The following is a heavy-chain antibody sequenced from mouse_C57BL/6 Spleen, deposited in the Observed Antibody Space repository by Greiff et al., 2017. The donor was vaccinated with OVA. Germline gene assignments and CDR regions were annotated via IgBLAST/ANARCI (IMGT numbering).Heavy chain of an antibody. CDR1: GYTFTGYW. Sequence: QVQLQQSGAELMKPGASVKLSCKATGYTFTGYWIEWVKQRPGHGLEWIGEILPGSGSTNYNEKFKGKATFTADTSSNTAYMQLSSLTTEDSAIYYCASLYYDYEDWFAYWGQGTLVTVSA. V-gene: IGHV1-9*01. J-gene: IGHJ3*01. CDR2: ILPGSGST. D-gene: IGHD2-4*01. CDR3: ASLYYDYEDWFAY.